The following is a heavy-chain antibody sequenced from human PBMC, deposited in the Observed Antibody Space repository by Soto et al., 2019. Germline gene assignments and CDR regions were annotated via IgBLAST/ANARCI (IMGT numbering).Heavy chain of an antibody. Sequence: QVQLVQSGAEVKRPGASVKVSCKTSGYTFTTYYIHWVRQAPGQGLEWMGMINPIGGSTSYAQRCQGRVTMTSDTSTSTVYMELSSLRSDDTAVFYCARNVNSGLDYWGQGTLVTVSS. V-gene: IGHV1-46*01. CDR3: ARNVNSGLDY. CDR1: GYTFTTYY. CDR2: INPIGGST. J-gene: IGHJ4*02. D-gene: IGHD1-26*01.